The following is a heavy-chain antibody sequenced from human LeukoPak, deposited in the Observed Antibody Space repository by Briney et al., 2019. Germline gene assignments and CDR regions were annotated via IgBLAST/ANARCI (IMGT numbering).Heavy chain of an antibody. CDR3: AKSFGPDLYMFFDC. Sequence: QPGRSLRLSCAASGFTFSNYDMNWVRQAPGKGPEWVALVTHDGSSQYYADSVKGRFTISRDNSNNTLYVQMDSLRAEDRAVYYRAKSFGPDLYMFFDCWGQGTLGTVPS. D-gene: IGHD2-8*01. J-gene: IGHJ4*01. CDR2: VTHDGSSQ. V-gene: IGHV3-30*18. CDR1: GFTFSNYD.